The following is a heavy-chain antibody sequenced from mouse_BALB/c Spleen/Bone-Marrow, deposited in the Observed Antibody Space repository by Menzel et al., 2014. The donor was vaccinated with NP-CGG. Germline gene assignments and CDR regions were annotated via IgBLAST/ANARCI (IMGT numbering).Heavy chain of an antibody. D-gene: IGHD2-4*01. CDR3: ARPRMITTSFDV. CDR1: GFTFSTYA. Sequence: EVMLVESGGGLVKPGGSLKLPCAASGFTFSTYAMSWVRQTPEKRLEWVATINSGGTYIYYADSVKGRFTISRDNAKNTLYLQMSSLRSEDTAMFYCARPRMITTSFDVWGAGTTVTVSS. CDR2: INSGGTYI. V-gene: IGHV5-9-1*01. J-gene: IGHJ1*01.